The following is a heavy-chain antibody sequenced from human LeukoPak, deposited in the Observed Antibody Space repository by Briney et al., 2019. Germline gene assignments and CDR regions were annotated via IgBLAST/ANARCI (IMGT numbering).Heavy chain of an antibody. CDR2: IYYSGST. D-gene: IGHD5-18*01. J-gene: IGHJ4*02. Sequence: SETLSLTCTVSGGSISSSSYYWGWIRQPPGKGLEWIGSIYYSGSTYYNPSLKSRVTISVDTSKNQFSLKLSSVTAADTAVYYCACVDTAMVGFDYWGQGTLVTVSS. CDR3: ACVDTAMVGFDY. CDR1: GGSISSSSYY. V-gene: IGHV4-39*01.